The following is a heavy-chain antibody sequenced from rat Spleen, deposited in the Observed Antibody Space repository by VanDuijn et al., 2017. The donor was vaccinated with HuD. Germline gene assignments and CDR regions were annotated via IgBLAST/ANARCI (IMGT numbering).Heavy chain of an antibody. CDR2: IWTVGST. V-gene: IGHV2-43*01. CDR1: GFSLTSFH. J-gene: IGHJ2*01. D-gene: IGHD1-10*01. CDR3: ARDNNPFDY. Sequence: QVQLKESGPGLVQPSQTLSLTCTVPGFSLTSFHVSWVRQPPGKGLEWMGVIWTVGSTAYSSLLKSRLSISRDISKSQVFLKMNSLQTEDTATYYCARDNNPFDYWGQGVMVTVSS.